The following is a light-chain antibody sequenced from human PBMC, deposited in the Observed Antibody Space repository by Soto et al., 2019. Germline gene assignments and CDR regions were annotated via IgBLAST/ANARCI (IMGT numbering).Light chain of an antibody. Sequence: QSALTQPSSASGSPGQSVAISCTGTSSDVGGYNYVSWYQQHPGKAPKLMIYEVNKRPSGVPDRFSGPKSGNTASLTVSGLQAEDEADYYCSSYAGSRNVFGTGTKVTVL. CDR2: EVN. J-gene: IGLJ1*01. V-gene: IGLV2-8*01. CDR1: SSDVGGYNY. CDR3: SSYAGSRNV.